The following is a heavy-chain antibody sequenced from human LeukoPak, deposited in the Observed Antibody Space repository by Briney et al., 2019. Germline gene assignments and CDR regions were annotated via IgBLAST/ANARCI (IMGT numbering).Heavy chain of an antibody. CDR1: GGTFISYA. D-gene: IGHD5-24*01. CDR3: ARDLLTEMATILVDP. Sequence: GASVKVSCKASGGTFISYAISWVRQAPGQGLEWMGGIIPIFGTANYAQKFQGRVTITADESTSTAYMELSSLRSEDTAVYYCARDLLTEMATILVDPWGQGTLVTVSS. CDR2: IIPIFGTA. J-gene: IGHJ5*02. V-gene: IGHV1-69*13.